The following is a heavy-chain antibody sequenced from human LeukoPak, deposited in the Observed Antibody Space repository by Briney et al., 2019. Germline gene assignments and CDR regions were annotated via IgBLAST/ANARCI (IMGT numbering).Heavy chain of an antibody. D-gene: IGHD2-2*02. CDR2: ISHDGSNK. V-gene: IGHV3-30*04. J-gene: IGHJ5*02. Sequence: HTGGSLRLSCAASGFTFSSYAMHWVRQAPGKGLEWVAMISHDGSNKYYADSVKGRFTISRDNSKNTLYLQMNSLRAEDTAVYYCARAARRRAILVVVPAAIGGNWFDPWGQGTLVTVSS. CDR3: ARAARRRAILVVVPAAIGGNWFDP. CDR1: GFTFSSYA.